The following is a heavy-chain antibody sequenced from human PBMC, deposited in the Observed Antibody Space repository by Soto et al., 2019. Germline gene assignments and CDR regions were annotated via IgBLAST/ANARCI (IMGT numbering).Heavy chain of an antibody. V-gene: IGHV3-23*01. CDR2: ILVDGRT. D-gene: IGHD2-8*02. CDR1: GFICSSYD. J-gene: IGHJ3*02. Sequence: LRLSCAASGFICSSYDMSWVRQAPGKGLEWVSTILVDGRTFYVDSVKGRFTISRDSSQNTVYLQMNSLTAGDTALYYCAKATATGGGAFDICGQGTMVTVSS. CDR3: AKATATGGGAFDI.